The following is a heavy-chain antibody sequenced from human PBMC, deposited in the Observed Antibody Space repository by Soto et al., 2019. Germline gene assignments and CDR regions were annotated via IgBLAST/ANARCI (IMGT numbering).Heavy chain of an antibody. CDR1: GFTFSGSA. J-gene: IGHJ5*02. Sequence: EVQLVESGGGLVQPGGSLKLSCTTSGFTFSGSAMHWVRQASGKGLEWVGRIRTKANSYATAYAASVKGRFTISRDDSKNTAYLQRISLKTEDTAVYYCPRPVESNWFDPWGQGTLVTVSS. CDR3: PRPVESNWFDP. D-gene: IGHD3-3*01. V-gene: IGHV3-73*02. CDR2: IRTKANSYAT.